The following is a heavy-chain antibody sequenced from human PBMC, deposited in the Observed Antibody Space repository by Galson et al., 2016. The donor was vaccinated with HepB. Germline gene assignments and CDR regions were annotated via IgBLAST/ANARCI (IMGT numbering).Heavy chain of an antibody. D-gene: IGHD3-16*02. Sequence: SLRLSCAASGFTFATYPLHWVRQAPGRGLEWVAIMSNDGSQKYYADSVNGRFTISRDNCRNTLYLQMNSLTTEDTALYYCARALIDGWHNFDSWGQGSLVVVSS. CDR1: GFTFATYP. J-gene: IGHJ4*02. CDR3: ARALIDGWHNFDS. V-gene: IGHV3-30*04. CDR2: MSNDGSQK.